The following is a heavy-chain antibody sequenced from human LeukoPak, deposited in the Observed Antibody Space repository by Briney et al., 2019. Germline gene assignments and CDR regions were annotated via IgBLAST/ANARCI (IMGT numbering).Heavy chain of an antibody. CDR3: AKDCVILGIAAALDAFDI. V-gene: IGHV3-23*01. CDR1: GFTFSSYA. J-gene: IGHJ3*02. D-gene: IGHD6-13*01. Sequence: PGGSLRLSCAASGFTFSSYAMSWVRQAPGKGLEWVSAISGSGGSTYYADSVKGRFTISRDNSKNTLYLQMNSLRAEDTAVYYCAKDCVILGIAAALDAFDIWGQGTMVTVSS. CDR2: ISGSGGST.